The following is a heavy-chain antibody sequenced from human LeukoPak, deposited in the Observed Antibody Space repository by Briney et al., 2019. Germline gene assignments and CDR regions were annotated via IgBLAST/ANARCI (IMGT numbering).Heavy chain of an antibody. V-gene: IGHV3-23*01. J-gene: IGHJ4*02. CDR2: ISSSGDRT. Sequence: GGSLRLSCAGSGFIFSTYAMSWVRQAPGKGLEWVSGISSSGDRTFYRDSVKGRFTISRDNSKNTLYLQLNSLRAEDTAAYHCAVRTRGSYFDYWGQGALVTVSS. D-gene: IGHD1-26*01. CDR3: AVRTRGSYFDY. CDR1: GFIFSTYA.